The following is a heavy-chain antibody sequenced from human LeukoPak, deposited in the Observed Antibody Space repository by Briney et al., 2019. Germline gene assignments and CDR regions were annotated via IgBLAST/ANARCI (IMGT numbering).Heavy chain of an antibody. D-gene: IGHD2-2*01. CDR2: ISAYNGNT. J-gene: IGHJ4*02. Sequence: GGSLRLSCAASGFTFSSYGISWVRQAPGQGLEWMGWISAYNGNTNYAQKLQGRVTMTTDTSTSTAYMELRSLRSDDTAVYYCARDHRYCSSTSCVRGRLGYWGQGTLVTVSS. CDR1: GFTFSSYG. CDR3: ARDHRYCSSTSCVRGRLGY. V-gene: IGHV1-18*01.